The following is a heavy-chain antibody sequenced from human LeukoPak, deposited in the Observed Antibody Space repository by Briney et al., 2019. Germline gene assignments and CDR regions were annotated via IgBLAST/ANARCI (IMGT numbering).Heavy chain of an antibody. V-gene: IGHV3-30*18. Sequence: GRSLRLSCAASGFTFNTYGMHWVRQAPGKGLEWVAVISYDGSNKYYADSVKGRFTISRDNSKNTLYLQMNSLRAEDTAVYYCAKDFGDYDISRFDPWGQGTLVTVSS. CDR3: AKDFGDYDISRFDP. CDR1: GFTFNTYG. CDR2: ISYDGSNK. D-gene: IGHD3-9*01. J-gene: IGHJ5*02.